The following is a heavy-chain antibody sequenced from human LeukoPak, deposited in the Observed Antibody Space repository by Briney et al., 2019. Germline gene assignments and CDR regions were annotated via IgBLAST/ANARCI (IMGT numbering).Heavy chain of an antibody. D-gene: IGHD5-24*01. Sequence: PGGSLRLSCAASGFTFNSFNMNWIRQAPGKGLELVSAISGSSSYMYYADSVKGRFTISRDNAKNSLYLQMNSLTVEDTAVCYCARGKGGSSWIDPWGQGTLVTVSS. V-gene: IGHV3-21*01. CDR1: GFTFNSFN. CDR3: ARGKGGSSWIDP. CDR2: ISGSSSYM. J-gene: IGHJ5*02.